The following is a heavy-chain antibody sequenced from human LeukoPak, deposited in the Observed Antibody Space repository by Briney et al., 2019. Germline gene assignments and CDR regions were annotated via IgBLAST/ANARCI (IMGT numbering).Heavy chain of an antibody. CDR2: FDPEDGET. CDR1: GYTLTELS. J-gene: IGHJ3*02. CDR3: ATDLWELLDDAFDI. Sequence: ASVKVSCKVSGYTLTELSMHWVRQAPGKGLEWMGGFDPEDGETIYAHKFQGRVTMTEDTSTDTAYMELSSLRSEDTAVYYCATDLWELLDDAFDIWGQGTMVTVSS. V-gene: IGHV1-24*01. D-gene: IGHD1-26*01.